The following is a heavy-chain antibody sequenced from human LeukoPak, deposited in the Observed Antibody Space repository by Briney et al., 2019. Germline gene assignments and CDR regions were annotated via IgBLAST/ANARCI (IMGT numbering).Heavy chain of an antibody. D-gene: IGHD5-18*01. CDR1: GFTVSSNW. CDR2: IKKDGSEK. J-gene: IGHJ4*02. Sequence: GGSLRLSCAASGFTVSSNWMCWVRQAPGNGLEWVARIKKDGSEKYYVDSVKGRFTISRDDAKNSLYLQMNSLRAEDTAVYYCARDKPHYSHDYWGQGTLVTVSS. V-gene: IGHV3-7*04. CDR3: ARDKPHYSHDY.